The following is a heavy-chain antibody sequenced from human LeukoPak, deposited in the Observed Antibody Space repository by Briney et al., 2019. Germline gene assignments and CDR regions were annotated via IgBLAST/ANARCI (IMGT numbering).Heavy chain of an antibody. J-gene: IGHJ4*02. CDR1: GGSISSGSYF. D-gene: IGHD3-9*01. Sequence: SETLSPTCTVSGGSISSGSYFWNWIRQPAGKGLEWIGYIYYSGSTNYNPSLKSRVTISVKTSKNQFSLKLRSVTAADTAVYYCARVTGYTIEDYFDYWGQGTLVTVSS. CDR2: IYYSGST. CDR3: ARVTGYTIEDYFDY. V-gene: IGHV4-61*10.